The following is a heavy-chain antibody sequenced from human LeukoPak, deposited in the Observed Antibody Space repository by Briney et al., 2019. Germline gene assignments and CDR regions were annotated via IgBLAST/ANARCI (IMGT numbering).Heavy chain of an antibody. V-gene: IGHV3-53*01. CDR2: SYSDSNT. CDR1: GFTVSNNY. J-gene: IGHJ4*02. Sequence: GGSLRLSCTASGFTVSNNYMSWVRQAPGKGLEWVSISYSDSNTNYADSVKGRFTISRDTSQNTLSLQMNSLRAEDTAVYYCARRYAVYSDYRKDHSIDYWGQGTLVTVSS. CDR3: ARRYAVYSDYRKDHSIDY. D-gene: IGHD5-12*01.